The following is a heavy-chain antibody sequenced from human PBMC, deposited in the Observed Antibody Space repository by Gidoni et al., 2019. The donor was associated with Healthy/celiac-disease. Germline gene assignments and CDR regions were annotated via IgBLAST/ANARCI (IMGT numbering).Heavy chain of an antibody. J-gene: IGHJ5*02. Sequence: GGSFSGYYWSWIRQPPGKGLEWIGEINHSGSTNYNPSLKSRVTISVDTSKNQFSLKLSSVTAADTAVYYCAREGAINYYYGSGSWFDPWGQGTLGTVSS. CDR2: INHSGST. V-gene: IGHV4-34*01. CDR3: AREGAINYYYGSGSWFDP. CDR1: GGSFSGYY. D-gene: IGHD3-10*01.